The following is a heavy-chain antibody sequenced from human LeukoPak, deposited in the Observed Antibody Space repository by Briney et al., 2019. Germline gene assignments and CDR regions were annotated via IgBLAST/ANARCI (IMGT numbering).Heavy chain of an antibody. D-gene: IGHD6-13*01. V-gene: IGHV4-38-2*02. J-gene: IGHJ4*02. CDR1: GYSITSDYH. Sequence: PSKTLSLTCTVSGYSITSDYHCGWIRQTPRKGLEWIGTICHSGSAYYNPSLKSRVTISVDKSRNQFSLKVNAVTAADSAMYYCARRTSSWYFFDYWGQGTLVTVSS. CDR3: ARRTSSWYFFDY. CDR2: ICHSGSA.